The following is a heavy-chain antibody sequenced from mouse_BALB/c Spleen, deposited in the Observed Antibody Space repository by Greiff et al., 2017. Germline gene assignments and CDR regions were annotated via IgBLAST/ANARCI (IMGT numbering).Heavy chain of an antibody. J-gene: IGHJ3*01. V-gene: IGHV1-18*01. D-gene: IGHD3-2*01. CDR1: GYTFTDYN. CDR2: INPNNGGT. CDR3: ARIGQTDSSGAY. Sequence: VQLQQSGPELVKPGASVKIPCKASGYTFTDYNMDWVKQSHGKSLEWIGDINPNNGGTNYNQKFKGKATLTVDKSSSTAYMELRSLTSEDTAVYYCARIGQTDSSGAYWGQGTLVTVSA.